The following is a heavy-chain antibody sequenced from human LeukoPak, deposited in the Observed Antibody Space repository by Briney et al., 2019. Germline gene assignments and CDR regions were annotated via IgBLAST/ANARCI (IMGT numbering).Heavy chain of an antibody. CDR1: GGSISSGGYY. D-gene: IGHD3-22*01. J-gene: IGHJ4*02. V-gene: IGHV4-61*08. Sequence: PSETLSLTCTVSGGSISSGGYYWSWIRQHPGKGLEWIGYVYYSGSTNYNPSLKSRVTISVDTSKNQFSLKLSSVTAADTAVYYCARLPKYYYDSSGLSFDYWGQGTLVTVSS. CDR3: ARLPKYYYDSSGLSFDY. CDR2: VYYSGST.